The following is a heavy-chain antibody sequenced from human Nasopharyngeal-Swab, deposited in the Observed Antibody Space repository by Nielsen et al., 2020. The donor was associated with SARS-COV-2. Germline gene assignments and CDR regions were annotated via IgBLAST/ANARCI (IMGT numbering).Heavy chain of an antibody. D-gene: IGHD2-8*01. V-gene: IGHV5-51*01. CDR2: IYPGDSDT. J-gene: IGHJ5*02. Sequence: MPGKGLEWMGIIYPGDSDTRYSPSFQGQVTISADKSISTAYLQWSSLKASDTAMYYCARCHCTNGYNWFDPWGQGTLVTVSS. CDR3: ARCHCTNGYNWFDP.